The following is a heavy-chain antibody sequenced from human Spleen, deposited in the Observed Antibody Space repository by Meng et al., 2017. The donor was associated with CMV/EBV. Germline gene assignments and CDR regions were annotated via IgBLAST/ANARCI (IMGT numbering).Heavy chain of an antibody. V-gene: IGHV4-4*07. CDR1: GGSISSFY. CDR3: ATGSGDFDH. J-gene: IGHJ4*02. CDR2: IYTSGST. D-gene: IGHD1-26*01. Sequence: QVQLEEPGPGLGKPSGTLSLTCSVSGGSISSFYWSWIRQPAGKGLEWIGRIYTSGSTNYNPSLKSRVTMSVDTSKNQISLRLRSVTAADTAVYYCATGSGDFDHWGQGTLVTVSS.